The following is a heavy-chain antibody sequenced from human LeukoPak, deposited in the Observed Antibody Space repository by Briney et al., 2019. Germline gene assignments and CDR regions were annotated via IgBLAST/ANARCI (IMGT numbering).Heavy chain of an antibody. V-gene: IGHV3-7*01. Sequence: GGSLRLSCAASGFTFSSYWMSWVRQAPGKGLEWVANIKQDGSEEYYVDSVKGRFTISRDNAKNSLYLQMNSLRAEDTAVYYCASMIVVVPAAYDYWGQGTLVTVSS. J-gene: IGHJ4*02. CDR3: ASMIVVVPAAYDY. D-gene: IGHD2-2*01. CDR2: IKQDGSEE. CDR1: GFTFSSYW.